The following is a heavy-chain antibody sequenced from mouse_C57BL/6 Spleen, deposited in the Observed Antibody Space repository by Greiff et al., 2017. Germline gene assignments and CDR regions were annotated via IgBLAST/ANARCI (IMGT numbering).Heavy chain of an antibody. D-gene: IGHD4-1*01. Sequence: EVQLQQSVAELVRPGASVKLSCTASGFNIKNTYLHWVQQGPEQGLEWIGRIDPASGSTKYAPKFPGKATLTADTSSNTAYLQLSSLTSEDTAIYYCALTGRGYYYAMDYWGQGTAGTVSS. CDR1: GFNIKNTY. CDR2: IDPASGST. CDR3: ALTGRGYYYAMDY. J-gene: IGHJ4*01. V-gene: IGHV14-3*01.